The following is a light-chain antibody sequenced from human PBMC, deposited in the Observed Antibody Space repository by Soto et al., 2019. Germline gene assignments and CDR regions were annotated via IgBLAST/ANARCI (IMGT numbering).Light chain of an antibody. V-gene: IGKV1-39*01. CDR1: QTISDY. Sequence: DIQLTQSPSSLSASVGDRVTITCRAGQTISDYLNWYQQKPATATNLLIYAASTLQSGVPSRFSGSRSGTEFTLTISSLHPEDVATYYCQQTFSAHSITFGQGTRLEIK. CDR3: QQTFSAHSIT. J-gene: IGKJ5*01. CDR2: AAS.